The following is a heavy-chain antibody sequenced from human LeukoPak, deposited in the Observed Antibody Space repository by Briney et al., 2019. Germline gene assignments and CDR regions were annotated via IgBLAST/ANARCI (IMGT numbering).Heavy chain of an antibody. CDR3: ARDYDILTGYSQLDY. Sequence: SETLSLTCTVSGGSISSYYWSWLRQPAGKGLEWIGRIYTSGSTNYNPSLKSRVTMSVDTSKNQFSLKLSSVTAADTAVYYCARDYDILTGYSQLDYWGQGTLVTVSS. CDR2: IYTSGST. J-gene: IGHJ4*02. CDR1: GGSISSYY. D-gene: IGHD3-9*01. V-gene: IGHV4-4*07.